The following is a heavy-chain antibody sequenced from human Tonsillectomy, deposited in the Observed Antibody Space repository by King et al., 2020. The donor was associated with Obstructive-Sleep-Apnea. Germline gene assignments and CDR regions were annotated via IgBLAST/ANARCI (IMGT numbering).Heavy chain of an antibody. CDR2: ISSSSSYI. J-gene: IGHJ3*02. D-gene: IGHD1-26*01. CDR1: GLTFSSYS. V-gene: IGHV3-21*01. CDR3: ARGVVGATMGHDAFDI. Sequence: VQLVESGGGLVKPGGSLRLSCAASGLTFSSYSMNWVRQAPGKGLEWVSSISSSSSYIYYADSVKGRFTISRDNAKNSLYLQMNSLRAEDTAVYYCARGVVGATMGHDAFDIWGQGTMVTVSS.